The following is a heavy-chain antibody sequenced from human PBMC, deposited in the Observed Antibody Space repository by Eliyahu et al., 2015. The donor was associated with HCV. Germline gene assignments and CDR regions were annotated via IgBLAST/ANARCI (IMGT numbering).Heavy chain of an antibody. CDR3: ARGYELDF. J-gene: IGHJ1*01. CDR1: GYIXSNYV. D-gene: IGHD1-1*01. V-gene: IGHV1-18*01. CDR2: VTSNNLYP. Sequence: QVQLVQSGGEVKXPGAXVKVSCKAXGYIXSNYVINXXXQAPGQGLEWVAWVTSNNLYPNXAQKFLGRVALTTDTSTNTSYMQLRSLTSDDTAVYYCARGYELDFWDQGTLVTVSS.